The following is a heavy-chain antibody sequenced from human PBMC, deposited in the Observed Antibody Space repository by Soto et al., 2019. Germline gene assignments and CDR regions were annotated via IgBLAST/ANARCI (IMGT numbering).Heavy chain of an antibody. Sequence: VQLVESGGGLVQPGRSLRLSCAASGFTFDDYAMHWVRQAPGKGLEWVSGISWNSGSIGYADSVKGRFTISRDNAKNSLYLQMNSLRAEDTALYYCAKDSRSSGWAHFDYWGQGTLVTVSS. J-gene: IGHJ4*02. V-gene: IGHV3-9*01. D-gene: IGHD6-19*01. CDR1: GFTFDDYA. CDR2: ISWNSGSI. CDR3: AKDSRSSGWAHFDY.